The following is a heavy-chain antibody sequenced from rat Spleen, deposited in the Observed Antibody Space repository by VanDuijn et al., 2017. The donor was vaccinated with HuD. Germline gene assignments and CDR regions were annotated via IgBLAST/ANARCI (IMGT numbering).Heavy chain of an antibody. CDR1: GFTFSDYY. CDR2: ISYEGSGT. CDR3: TRRDYFDY. J-gene: IGHJ2*01. V-gene: IGHV5-22*01. Sequence: EVQLVESGGGLVQPGRSLKLSCAASGFTFSDYYMAWVRQAPKKGLEWVASISYEGSGTHDGDSVKGRFTISRDNAKSTLYLQMNSLRSEDTATYYCTRRDYFDYWGQGVMVTVSS.